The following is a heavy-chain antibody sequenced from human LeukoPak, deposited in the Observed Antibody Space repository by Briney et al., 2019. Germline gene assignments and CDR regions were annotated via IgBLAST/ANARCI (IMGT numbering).Heavy chain of an antibody. CDR1: GFTFSSYG. CDR2: IWYDGSNK. Sequence: GGSLRLSCAASGFTFSSYGMHWVRQAPGKGLEWVAVIWYDGSNKYYADSVKGRFTISRDNSKNTLYLQMNGLRAEDTAVYYCAREMYNWNSDPSYYYYYGMGVWGQGTTVTVSS. D-gene: IGHD1-7*01. V-gene: IGHV3-33*01. CDR3: AREMYNWNSDPSYYYYYGMGV. J-gene: IGHJ6*02.